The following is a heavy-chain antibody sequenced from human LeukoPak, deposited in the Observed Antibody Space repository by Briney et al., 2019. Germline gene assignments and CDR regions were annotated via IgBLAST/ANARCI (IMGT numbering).Heavy chain of an antibody. V-gene: IGHV4-30-2*01. CDR2: IYHSGST. CDR3: ARSGRRYYFDY. D-gene: IGHD4-17*01. Sequence: SETLSLTCAVSGGSISSGGYSWSWIRQPPGKGLEWIGYIYHSGSTYHNPSLKSRVTISVDRSKNQFSLKLSSVTAADTAVYYCARSGRRYYFDYWGQGTLVTVSS. CDR1: GGSISSGGYS. J-gene: IGHJ4*02.